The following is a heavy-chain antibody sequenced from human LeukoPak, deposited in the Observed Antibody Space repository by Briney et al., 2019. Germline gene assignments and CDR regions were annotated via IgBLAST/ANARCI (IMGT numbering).Heavy chain of an antibody. D-gene: IGHD1-26*01. CDR1: GGSFSGSY. J-gene: IGHJ6*03. CDR2: INHSGST. CDR3: AKGEAGDTSYYYYYNMDV. Sequence: SETLSLTCAVYGGSFSGSYWTWIRQPPGKGLEWIGEINHSGSTNYNPSLKSRVTISVDTSKNQISLKLNSVTAADTAVFYCAKGEAGDTSYYYYYNMDVWEKGTTVTVSS. V-gene: IGHV4-34*01.